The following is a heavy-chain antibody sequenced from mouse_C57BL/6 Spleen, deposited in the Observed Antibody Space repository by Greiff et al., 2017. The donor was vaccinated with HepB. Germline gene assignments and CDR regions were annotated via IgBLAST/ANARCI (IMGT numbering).Heavy chain of an antibody. J-gene: IGHJ4*01. CDR2: ISSGSSTI. Sequence: EVQLVESGGGLVKPGGSLKLSCAASGFTFSDYGMHWVRQAPEKGLEWVAYISSGSSTIYYADTVKGRFTISRDNAKNTLVLQMTSLRSEDTAMYYCARGSRNFGAMDYLGQGTSVTDSS. V-gene: IGHV5-17*01. D-gene: IGHD1-1*01. CDR1: GFTFSDYG. CDR3: ARGSRNFGAMDY.